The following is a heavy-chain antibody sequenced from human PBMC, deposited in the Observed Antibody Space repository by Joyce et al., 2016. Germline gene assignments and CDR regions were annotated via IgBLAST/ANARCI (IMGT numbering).Heavy chain of an antibody. CDR2: IRSRPNNYAT. D-gene: IGHD3-22*01. CDR1: GFSFSGST. J-gene: IGHJ4*02. V-gene: IGHV3-73*01. CDR3: TRPSLYHYDSSAHFLFNY. Sequence: EVQLVESGGGLVQPGGSLKLSCAASGFSFSGSTMHWVRQAAGKGLEWLGRIRSRPNNYATAYAASVNGRFTISRDDSKNTAYLQMNSLRTEDTAVYFCTRPSLYHYDSSAHFLFNYWGQGTLVTVSS.